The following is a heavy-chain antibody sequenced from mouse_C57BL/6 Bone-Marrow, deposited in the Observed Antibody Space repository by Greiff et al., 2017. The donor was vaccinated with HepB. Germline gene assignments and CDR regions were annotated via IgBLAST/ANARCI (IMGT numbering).Heavy chain of an antibody. CDR2: ISYDGSN. V-gene: IGHV3-6*01. Sequence: EVKLQESGPGLVKPSQSLSLTCSVTGYSITSGYYWNWIRQFPGNKLEWMGYISYDGSNNYNPSLKNRISITRDTSKNQFFLKLNSVTTEDTATYYCARAKSLYYGSSYDYFDYWGQGTTLTVSS. CDR1: GYSITSGYY. D-gene: IGHD1-1*01. CDR3: ARAKSLYYGSSYDYFDY. J-gene: IGHJ2*01.